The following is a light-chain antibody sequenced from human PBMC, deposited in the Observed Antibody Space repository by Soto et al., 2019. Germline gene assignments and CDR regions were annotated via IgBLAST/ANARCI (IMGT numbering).Light chain of an antibody. CDR1: SDDIGGYNH. V-gene: IGLV2-14*01. CDR2: EVT. Sequence: QSALTQPASVSGSPGQSITISCTGTSDDIGGYNHVSWYQHHSGKVPKLIIYEVTNRPSGVSGRFSGSKSGNTASLTISGLQLEDEADYYCNSYRRGYSYWVFGGGTKLTVL. CDR3: NSYRRGYSYWV. J-gene: IGLJ3*02.